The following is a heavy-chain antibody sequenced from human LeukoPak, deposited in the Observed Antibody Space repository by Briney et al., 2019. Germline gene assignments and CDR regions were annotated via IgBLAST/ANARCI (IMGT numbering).Heavy chain of an antibody. CDR2: IIPIFGTA. CDR1: GGTFSSYA. J-gene: IGHJ6*02. CDR3: ARDPYNWNGRGPPYYYYGMDV. V-gene: IGHV1-69*06. D-gene: IGHD1-1*01. Sequence: SVKVSCKASGGTFSSYAISWVRQAPGQGLEWMGGIIPIFGTANYAQKFQGRVTITADKSTSTAYMELSSLRSEDTAVYYCARDPYNWNGRGPPYYYYGMDVWGQGTTVTVSS.